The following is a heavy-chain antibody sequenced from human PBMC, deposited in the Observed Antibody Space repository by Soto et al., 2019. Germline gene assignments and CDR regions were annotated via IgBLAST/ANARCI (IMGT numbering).Heavy chain of an antibody. CDR3: ARGDYYDSSGPFSDAFDI. J-gene: IGHJ3*02. CDR2: IKPDGSEK. V-gene: IGHV3-7*04. CDR1: GFTFSSYG. Sequence: GGSLRLSCAASGFTFSSYGIHWVRQAPGKGLEWVANIKPDGSEKWYVDSVKGRFTISRDNAKNSLYLQMNSLRAEDTAMYYCARGDYYDSSGPFSDAFDIWGQGTMVTVSS. D-gene: IGHD3-22*01.